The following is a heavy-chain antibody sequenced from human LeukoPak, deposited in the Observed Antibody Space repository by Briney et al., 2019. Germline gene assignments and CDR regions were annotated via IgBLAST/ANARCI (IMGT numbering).Heavy chain of an antibody. CDR2: ICGSGGST. V-gene: IGHV3-23*01. J-gene: IGHJ5*02. CDR1: GFTFSSYA. CDR3: AKSLLWFGEFDNWFDP. D-gene: IGHD3-10*01. Sequence: PGGSLRPSCAASGFTFSSYAMSWVRQAPGKGLEWVSAICGSGGSTYYAASVKGRFTISRDNSKNTLYLQMNSLRAEDTAVYYCAKSLLWFGEFDNWFDPWGQGTLVTVSS.